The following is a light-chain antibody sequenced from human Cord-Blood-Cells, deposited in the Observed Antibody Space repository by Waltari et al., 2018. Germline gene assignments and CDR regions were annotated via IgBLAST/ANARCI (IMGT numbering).Light chain of an antibody. CDR2: AAS. J-gene: IGKJ5*01. Sequence: DIQMTQSPSSLSASVGDRVTITCRASQGISNYLAWYQQKPGKVPKLLIYAASTLQSGVPSRFSGSGSGTDFTRTISSLQPEDVATYYCQKYNSALSTFGQGTRLEIK. CDR1: QGISNY. CDR3: QKYNSALST. V-gene: IGKV1-27*01.